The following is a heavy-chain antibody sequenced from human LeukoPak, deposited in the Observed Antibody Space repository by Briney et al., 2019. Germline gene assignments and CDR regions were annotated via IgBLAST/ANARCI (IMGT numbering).Heavy chain of an antibody. D-gene: IGHD5-18*01. CDR1: GGSFSGYY. CDR2: IKHSGST. Sequence: SETLSLTCAVYGGSFSGYYWSWIRQPPGKGLEWIGEIKHSGSTNYNPSLKSRVTISVDTSKNQFSLKLSSVTAADTAVYYCARGLDTAMANVYYYYYYYMDVWGKGTTVTVSS. CDR3: ARGLDTAMANVYYYYYYYMDV. V-gene: IGHV4-34*01. J-gene: IGHJ6*03.